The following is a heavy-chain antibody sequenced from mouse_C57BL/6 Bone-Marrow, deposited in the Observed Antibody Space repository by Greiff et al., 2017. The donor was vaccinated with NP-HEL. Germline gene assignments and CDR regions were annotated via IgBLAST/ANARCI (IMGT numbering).Heavy chain of an antibody. CDR2: IDPANGNT. D-gene: IGHD3-3*01. V-gene: IGHV14-3*01. Sequence: VQLQQSVAELVRPGASVKLSCTASGFDIKNTYMHWVKQRPEQGLEWIGRIDPANGNTKYATKFQGKATMTADKSSNTAYLQLSSLTSENTAIYYCARKGGCTYYYAMEYWDQGTSVPVSS. J-gene: IGHJ4*01. CDR3: ARKGGCTYYYAMEY. CDR1: GFDIKNTY.